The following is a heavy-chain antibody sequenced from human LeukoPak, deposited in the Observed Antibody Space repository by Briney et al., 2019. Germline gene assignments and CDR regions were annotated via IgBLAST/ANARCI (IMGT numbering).Heavy chain of an antibody. CDR1: GFTFSSYS. J-gene: IGHJ4*02. CDR2: ISSSSTYI. V-gene: IGHV3-21*01. D-gene: IGHD3-16*01. Sequence: GGSLRLSCAASGFTFSSYSMNWVRQALGKGLEWVSSISSSSTYIYYADSVKGRFTISRDNAKKLMYLQMNSLRAEDTAVYYCARDLLGEPGNFDYWGQGTLVTVSS. CDR3: ARDLLGEPGNFDY.